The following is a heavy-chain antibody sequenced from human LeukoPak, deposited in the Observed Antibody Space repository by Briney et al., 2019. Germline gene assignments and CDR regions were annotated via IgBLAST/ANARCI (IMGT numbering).Heavy chain of an antibody. CDR3: ARDGPNTSPVGDY. V-gene: IGHV1-69*13. D-gene: IGHD4-23*01. CDR2: IIPIFGTA. CDR1: GGTFSSYA. Sequence: SVTVSCKASGGTFSSYAISWVRQAPGQGLEWMGGIIPIFGTANYAQKFQGRVTITADESTSTAYMELSSLRSEDTAVYYCARDGPNTSPVGDYWGQGTLVTVSS. J-gene: IGHJ4*02.